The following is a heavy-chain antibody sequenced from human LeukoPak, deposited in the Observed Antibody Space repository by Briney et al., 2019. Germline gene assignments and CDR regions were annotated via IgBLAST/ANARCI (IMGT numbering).Heavy chain of an antibody. V-gene: IGHV3-9*01. CDR1: GFTFDDYA. J-gene: IGHJ6*03. D-gene: IGHD3-16*01. Sequence: PGGPLRLSCAASGFTFDDYAMHWVRQAPGKGLEWVSGISWNSGSIGYADSVKGRFTISRDNAKNSLYLQMNSLRAEDTALYYCAKDIGGNYYYYMDVWGKGTTVTVSS. CDR3: AKDIGGNYYYYMDV. CDR2: ISWNSGSI.